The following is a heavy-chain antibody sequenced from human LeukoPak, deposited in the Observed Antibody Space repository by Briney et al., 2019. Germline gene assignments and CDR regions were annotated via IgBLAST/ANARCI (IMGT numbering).Heavy chain of an antibody. CDR1: AYTFTGYY. D-gene: IGHD3-10*01. CDR2: INPNSAGT. CDR3: ARAPYYYGSGSQTGDDWFDL. J-gene: IGHJ5*02. V-gene: IGHV1-2*02. Sequence: SVKLSCKASAYTFTGYYMHWVRQAHGQGPEWMGWINPNSAGTNYAQKFQGRVTMTRDTSISTAYMELSRLRSDDTAVYYCARAPYYYGSGSQTGDDWFDLWGQGTLVTVSS.